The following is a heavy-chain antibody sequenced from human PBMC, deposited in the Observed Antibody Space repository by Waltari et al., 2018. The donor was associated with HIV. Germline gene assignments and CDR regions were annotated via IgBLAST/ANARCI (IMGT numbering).Heavy chain of an antibody. CDR3: ARDLTVTTGY. V-gene: IGHV3-21*01. J-gene: IGHJ4*02. CDR1: GFTFRSYC. D-gene: IGHD4-17*01. CDR2: ISSSSSYI. Sequence: EVQLVESGGGLVKPGGSLRLSCAASGFTFRSYCMNWVRQAPGKGLEWVSSISSSSSYIYYADSVKGRFTISRDNAKNSLYLQMNSLRAEDTAVYYCARDLTVTTGYWGQGTLVTVSS.